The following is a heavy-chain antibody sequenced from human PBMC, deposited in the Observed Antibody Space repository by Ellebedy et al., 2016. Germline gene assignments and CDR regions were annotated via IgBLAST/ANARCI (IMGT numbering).Heavy chain of an antibody. J-gene: IGHJ4*02. D-gene: IGHD2-2*01. V-gene: IGHV1-18*01. CDR2: INAYNGHT. CDR3: ARDIKYEVDY. Sequence: ASVKVSCXASGYTFNTHAMHWVRQAPGHSLEWLGWINAYNGHTNYAQSVRGRVTITADTSTSTGYMEMRSLNSDDTAVYYCARDIKYEVDYWGQGTLVTVSS. CDR1: GYTFNTHA.